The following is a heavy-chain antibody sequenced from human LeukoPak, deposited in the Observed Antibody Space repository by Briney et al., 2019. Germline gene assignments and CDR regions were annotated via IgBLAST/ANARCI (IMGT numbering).Heavy chain of an antibody. V-gene: IGHV4-4*07. CDR1: GGSISSYY. CDR2: IYTSGST. Sequence: SETLSLTCTVSGGSISSYYWSWIRQPAGKGLEWIGRIYTSGSTNYNPSLKSRVTMSVDTSKNQFSLKLSSVTAADTAVYYCARHIITMVRGVIIYYSYGMDVWGQGTTVAVSS. J-gene: IGHJ6*02. D-gene: IGHD3-10*01. CDR3: ARHIITMVRGVIIYYSYGMDV.